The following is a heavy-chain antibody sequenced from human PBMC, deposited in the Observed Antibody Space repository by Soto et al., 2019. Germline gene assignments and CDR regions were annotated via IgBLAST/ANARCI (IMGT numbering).Heavy chain of an antibody. CDR2: INHSGNT. D-gene: IGHD3-10*01. J-gene: IGHJ3*02. CDR1: GGSFSGYY. V-gene: IGHV4-34*01. CDR3: ARDRGGATDSFDI. Sequence: QVQLQQWGAGLLKPSETLSLTCAVYGGSFSGYYWSWIRQPPGEGLEWIGEINHSGNTNYNPSHSRRVTISVGTSKGQFSLQRSSVTAADTAVYYCARDRGGATDSFDIWGQGTMVTVSS.